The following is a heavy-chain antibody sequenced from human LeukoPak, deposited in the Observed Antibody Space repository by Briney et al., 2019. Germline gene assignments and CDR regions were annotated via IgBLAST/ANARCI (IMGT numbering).Heavy chain of an antibody. CDR2: IGTAGDT. D-gene: IGHD6-13*01. CDR3: ARAGAAAGSYYYGMDV. J-gene: IGHJ6*02. Sequence: GGSLRLSCAASGFTFSSYDMHWVRQATGKGLEWVSAIGTAGDTYYPGSVKGRFTISRENAKNSLYLQMNSLRAGDTAVYYCARAGAAAGSYYYGMDVWGQGTTVTVSS. CDR1: GFTFSSYD. V-gene: IGHV3-13*01.